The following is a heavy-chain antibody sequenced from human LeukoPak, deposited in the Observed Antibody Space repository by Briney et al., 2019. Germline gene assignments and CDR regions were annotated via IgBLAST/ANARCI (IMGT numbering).Heavy chain of an antibody. CDR1: GGSFSSYY. V-gene: IGHV4-34*01. J-gene: IGHJ4*02. CDR3: ARVRTQTVKGVFDY. CDR2: INHSGST. D-gene: IGHD3-10*01. Sequence: PSETLSLTCAVYGGSFSSYYWSWIRQPPGKGLEGIGEINHSGSTNYNPSLKSRVTISVDTSKNQFSLKLSSVTAADTAVYYCARVRTQTVKGVFDYWGQGTLVTVSS.